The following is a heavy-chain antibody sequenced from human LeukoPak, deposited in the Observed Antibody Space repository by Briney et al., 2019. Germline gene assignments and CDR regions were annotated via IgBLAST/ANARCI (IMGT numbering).Heavy chain of an antibody. CDR1: GFSFKDYG. CDR3: AKHLTATNTYIFFGLDV. V-gene: IGHV3-9*01. D-gene: IGHD1-26*01. CDR2: INWNGGGT. Sequence: GGSQRLSCAATGFSFKDYGMHWVRQPPGKGLEWVSAINWNGGGTDYADSVKGRFTISRDNAKNSLYLQLSSLRPEDTALYYCAKHLTATNTYIFFGLDVWGQGTSVTVSS. J-gene: IGHJ6*02.